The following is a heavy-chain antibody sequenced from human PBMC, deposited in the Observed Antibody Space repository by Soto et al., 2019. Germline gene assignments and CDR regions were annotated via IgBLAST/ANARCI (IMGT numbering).Heavy chain of an antibody. CDR1: GFTFTTYR. CDR2: IKQDGSEE. CDR3: VRAVDFWGGFGRGNHYAMDV. Sequence: PGGSLRLSCAASGFTFTTYRMSWARQAPGKGLEWVANIKQDGSEEYYVDSVKGRFAISRDNAKNSLYLQMNSLRAEDTAVYYCVRAVDFWGGFGRGNHYAMDVCGQGTTVTVSS. J-gene: IGHJ6*02. V-gene: IGHV3-7*01. D-gene: IGHD3-3*01.